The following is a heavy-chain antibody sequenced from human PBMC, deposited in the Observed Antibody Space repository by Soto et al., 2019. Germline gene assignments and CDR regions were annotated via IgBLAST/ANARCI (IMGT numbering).Heavy chain of an antibody. J-gene: IGHJ4*02. CDR1: GGSFSGYY. CDR2: INHSGST. V-gene: IGHV4-34*01. CDR3: ARGWGRMFDY. Sequence: QVQLQQWGAGLLKPSETLSLTCAVYGGSFSGYYWNWIRQPPGKGLEWIGEINHSGSTNYHPSLKSRVTISVDTSKNQFSLKLSSVTAADTAVYYCARGWGRMFDYWGQGTLVTVSS. D-gene: IGHD7-27*01.